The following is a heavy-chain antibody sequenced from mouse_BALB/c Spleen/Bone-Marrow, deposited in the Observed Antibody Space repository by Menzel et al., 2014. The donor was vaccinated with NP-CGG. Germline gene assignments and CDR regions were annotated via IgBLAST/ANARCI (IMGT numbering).Heavy chain of an antibody. Sequence: EVKLVESGTVLARPGASVKMSRKASGYTFTSYWMHWVKQRPGQGLEWIGAIYPGNSDTSYNQKFKGKAKLTAVTSTSTAYMELSSLTNEDSAVYYCTRYPYYYGSRNYYAMDYWGQGTSVTVSS. D-gene: IGHD1-1*01. CDR3: TRYPYYYGSRNYYAMDY. J-gene: IGHJ4*01. CDR2: IYPGNSDT. CDR1: GYTFTSYW. V-gene: IGHV1-5*01.